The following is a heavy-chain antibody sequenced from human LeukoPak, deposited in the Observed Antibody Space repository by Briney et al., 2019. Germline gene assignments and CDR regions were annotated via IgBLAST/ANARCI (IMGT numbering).Heavy chain of an antibody. CDR3: ARHNGFDRGYYYYMDV. Sequence: PSETLSLTCTVSGGLINSYYSSWIRQPAGKGLEWIGRVYTSGITNYNPSLKSRITMSVDTSKNQFSLKMNSVTVADTAVYYCARHNGFDRGYYYYMDVWGKGTTVTVSS. CDR2: VYTSGIT. CDR1: GGLINSYY. J-gene: IGHJ6*03. V-gene: IGHV4-4*07. D-gene: IGHD3-9*01.